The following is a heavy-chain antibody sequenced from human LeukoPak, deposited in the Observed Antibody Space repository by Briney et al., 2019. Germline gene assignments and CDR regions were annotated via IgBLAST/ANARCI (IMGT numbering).Heavy chain of an antibody. CDR2: IKSDGRST. D-gene: IGHD1-26*01. J-gene: IGHJ4*02. CDR3: GGGGYLLDY. CDR1: KSTFRTDW. Sequence: PGGSLRLACAASKSTFRTDWMNWVRQAPGKGLVWVSRIKSDGRSTMYADSVKGRFTISRDNTKNMVYLQMNSLRAEDTAVYYCGGGGYLLDYWGQGTLVTVSS. V-gene: IGHV3-74*03.